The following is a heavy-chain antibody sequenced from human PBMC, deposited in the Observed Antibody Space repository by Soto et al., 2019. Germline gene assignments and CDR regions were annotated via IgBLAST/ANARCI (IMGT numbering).Heavy chain of an antibody. Sequence: QVQLQQSGPGLVKPSETLSLTCTVSDDSISSYFWAWIRQPPGKGLEWIGYISYSGSANYNPSLKNRVTISMDTSKNQFSLRLNSVIAADTAVYYCARAGYCSSTSCYSYRYYFDNWGQGTLVTVSS. V-gene: IGHV4-59*01. CDR2: ISYSGSA. CDR1: DDSISSYF. J-gene: IGHJ4*02. D-gene: IGHD2-2*01. CDR3: ARAGYCSSTSCYSYRYYFDN.